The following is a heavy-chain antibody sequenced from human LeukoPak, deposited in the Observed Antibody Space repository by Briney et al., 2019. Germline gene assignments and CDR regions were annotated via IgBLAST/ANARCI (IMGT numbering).Heavy chain of an antibody. J-gene: IGHJ4*02. Sequence: GGSRRLSGVASGLTFSSYSMNWVRPAPGKGLDWVSSISSSSSYKYYTDSVKGRFTISRDNAKNSLYLQMNTLRAEDTPVYYCAGSAAGTYYWGQGTLVTVSS. CDR1: GLTFSSYS. D-gene: IGHD1-1*01. CDR2: ISSSSSYK. CDR3: AGSAAGTYY. V-gene: IGHV3-21*01.